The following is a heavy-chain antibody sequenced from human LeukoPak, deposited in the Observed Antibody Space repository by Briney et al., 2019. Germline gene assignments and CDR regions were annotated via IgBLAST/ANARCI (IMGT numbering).Heavy chain of an antibody. CDR2: IIPILGIA. J-gene: IGHJ6*02. V-gene: IGHV1-69*04. D-gene: IGHD3-22*01. CDR3: ARERAVVVVTGVFYYYGMDV. Sequence: SVKVSCKASGGTFSSYAISWVRQAPGQGLEWMGRIIPILGIANYVQKFQGRVTITADKSTSTAYMELSSLRSEDTAVYYCARERAVVVVTGVFYYYGMDVWGQGTTVTVSS. CDR1: GGTFSSYA.